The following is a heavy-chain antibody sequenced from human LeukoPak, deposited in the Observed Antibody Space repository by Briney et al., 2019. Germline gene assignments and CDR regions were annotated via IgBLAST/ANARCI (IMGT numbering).Heavy chain of an antibody. J-gene: IGHJ4*02. Sequence: PGVSLRLSCAASGFTFSNYAMHWVRQAPGKGLQWVAGISYDAGSQFHADSVKGRFTISRDNSKSTLYLQMNSLRAEDTAVYYCARDYSTGYFYFDYWGQGTLVTVSS. V-gene: IGHV3-30*01. CDR2: ISYDAGSQ. D-gene: IGHD3-22*01. CDR3: ARDYSTGYFYFDY. CDR1: GFTFSNYA.